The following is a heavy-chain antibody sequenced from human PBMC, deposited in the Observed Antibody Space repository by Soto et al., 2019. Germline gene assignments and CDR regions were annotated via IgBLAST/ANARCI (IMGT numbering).Heavy chain of an antibody. CDR3: AKELLHSPYYYYGMDV. D-gene: IGHD4-4*01. CDR1: GFTFSSYG. CDR2: ISYDGSNK. Sequence: QVQLVESGGGVVQPGRSLRLSCAASGFTFSSYGMHWVRQAPGKGLEWVAVISYDGSNKYYADSVKGRFTISRDNSKNTLYLQMNSLRAEDTAVYYCAKELLHSPYYYYGMDVWGQGTTVTVSS. J-gene: IGHJ6*02. V-gene: IGHV3-30*18.